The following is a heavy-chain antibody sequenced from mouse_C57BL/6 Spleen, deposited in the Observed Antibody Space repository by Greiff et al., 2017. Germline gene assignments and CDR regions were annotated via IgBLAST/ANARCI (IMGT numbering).Heavy chain of an antibody. CDR1: GFNIKDYY. J-gene: IGHJ3*01. Sequence: EVQLQQSGAELVRPGASVKLSCTASGFNIKDYYMHWVKQRPEQGLEWIGRIDPEDGDTEYAPKFQGKATMTADTSSNTAYLQLSSLTSEDTAVYYCTDDYDAAWFAYWGQGTLVTVSA. V-gene: IGHV14-1*01. D-gene: IGHD2-4*01. CDR2: IDPEDGDT. CDR3: TDDYDAAWFAY.